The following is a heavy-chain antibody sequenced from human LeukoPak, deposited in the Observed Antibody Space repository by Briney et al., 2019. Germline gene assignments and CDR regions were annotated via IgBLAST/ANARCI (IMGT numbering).Heavy chain of an antibody. CDR1: GFTFSSYA. CDR3: AALVMSGWYFDY. J-gene: IGHJ4*02. V-gene: IGHV3-23*01. CDR2: ISGSGGST. D-gene: IGHD6-19*01. Sequence: GGSLRLSCAASGFTFSSYAMSWVRQAPGKGLEWVSAISGSGGSTYYADSVKGRFTISRDNSKNTLYLQMNSLRAEDTAVYYCAALVMSGWYFDYWGQGTLVTVSS.